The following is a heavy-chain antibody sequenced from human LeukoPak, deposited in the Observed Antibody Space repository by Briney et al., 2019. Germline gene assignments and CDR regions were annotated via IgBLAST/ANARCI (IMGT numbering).Heavy chain of an antibody. CDR3: AKVRGYSGYDADY. V-gene: IGHV3-30*02. CDR1: GFTFSSYG. CDR2: IRYDGSNK. D-gene: IGHD5-12*01. J-gene: IGHJ4*02. Sequence: GGSLRLSCAASGFTFSSYGMHWVRQAPGKGLEWVAFIRYDGSNKYYADSVKGRFTISRDNSKNTLYLQMDSLRAEDTAVYYCAKVRGYSGYDADYWGQGTLVTVSS.